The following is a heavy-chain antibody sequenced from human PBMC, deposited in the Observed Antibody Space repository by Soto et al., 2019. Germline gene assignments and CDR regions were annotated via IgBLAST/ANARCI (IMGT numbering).Heavy chain of an antibody. CDR1: GFTVSSNY. CDR3: AKQKLGYCSGGSCSTFDY. J-gene: IGHJ4*02. D-gene: IGHD2-15*01. Sequence: GGSLRLSCAASGFTVSSNYMSWVRQAPGKGLEWVSVISGSGGSTYYADSVKGRFTISRDNSKNTLYLQMNSLRAEDTAVYYCAKQKLGYCSGGSCSTFDYWGQGTLVTVSS. CDR2: ISGSGGST. V-gene: IGHV3-23*01.